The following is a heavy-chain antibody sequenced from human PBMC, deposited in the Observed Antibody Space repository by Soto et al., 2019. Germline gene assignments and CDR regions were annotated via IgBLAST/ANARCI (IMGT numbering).Heavy chain of an antibody. J-gene: IGHJ5*02. V-gene: IGHV3-30*03. D-gene: IGHD6-6*01. CDR2: MSYDGSAP. Sequence: QVQLVESGGGVVQPGRSLRLSCAGSGFIFSNNGMHWVRQTPGKGLEWVAFMSYDGSAPFYADSVKGRFTISRDNSKNTLCLHMSNLRAEETAMYFGTIAAVSDSALDTWGEGALVSVCS. CDR3: TIAAVSDSALDT. CDR1: GFIFSNNG.